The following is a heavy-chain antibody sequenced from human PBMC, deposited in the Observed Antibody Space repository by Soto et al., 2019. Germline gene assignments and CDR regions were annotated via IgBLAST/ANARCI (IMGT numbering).Heavy chain of an antibody. J-gene: IGHJ6*02. CDR3: ARVGSCLSSSGRYYGMDV. CDR1: GGDFKNFI. CDR2: VIPIFGTP. V-gene: IGHV1-69*01. D-gene: IGHD2-2*01. Sequence: VQLVQSGAEVRKPGSSVKVSCKASGGDFKNFIIAWVRQAPGHGLEWMGGVIPIFGTPNFVQKFQGRVTITADEATSTTYMELRSLRSDDTAVYYCARVGSCLSSSGRYYGMDVWGQGTTVIVSS.